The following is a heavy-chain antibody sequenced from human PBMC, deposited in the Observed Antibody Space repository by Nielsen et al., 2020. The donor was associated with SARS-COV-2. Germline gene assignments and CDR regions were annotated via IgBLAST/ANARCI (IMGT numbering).Heavy chain of an antibody. Sequence: ASVKVSCKASEYTFTSYYMHWVRQAPGQGLEWMGIINPSGGSTTYAQNFQGRVTMTRDTSTSTVYMELSSLRSEDTAVYYCARAGITIFGVVIGEDYYYYGMDVWGQGTTVTVSS. V-gene: IGHV1-46*01. CDR2: INPSGGST. D-gene: IGHD3-3*01. J-gene: IGHJ6*02. CDR1: EYTFTSYY. CDR3: ARAGITIFGVVIGEDYYYYGMDV.